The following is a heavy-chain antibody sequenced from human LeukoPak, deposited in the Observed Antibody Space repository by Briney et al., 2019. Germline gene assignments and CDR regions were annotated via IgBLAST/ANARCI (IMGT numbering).Heavy chain of an antibody. CDR1: GFTFSSYE. J-gene: IGHJ4*02. D-gene: IGHD1-26*01. V-gene: IGHV3-48*03. CDR3: ARDLLRELRDY. CDR2: ISSSGSTI. Sequence: GGSLRLFCAASGFTFSSYEMNWVRQAPGKGLEWVSYISSSGSTIYYADSVKGRFTISRDNAKNSLYLQMNSLRAEDTAVYYCARDLLRELRDYWGQGTLVTVSS.